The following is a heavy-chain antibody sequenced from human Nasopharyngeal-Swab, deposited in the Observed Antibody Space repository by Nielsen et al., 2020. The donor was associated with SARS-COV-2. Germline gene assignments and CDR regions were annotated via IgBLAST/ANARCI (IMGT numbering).Heavy chain of an antibody. CDR3: AKNQFLIYDVFNP. V-gene: IGHV3-7*03. CDR1: GFTFSSYW. CDR2: ITQDGSEK. D-gene: IGHD5-12*01. J-gene: IGHJ3*01. Sequence: SLKISCAASGFTFSSYWRSLVRHAPGKGVEWVANITQDGSEKYYLDPVKGRFTISRDNAKNSLYLQMNSLRAEDTALYYCAKNQFLIYDVFNPWGQGTMVTVSS.